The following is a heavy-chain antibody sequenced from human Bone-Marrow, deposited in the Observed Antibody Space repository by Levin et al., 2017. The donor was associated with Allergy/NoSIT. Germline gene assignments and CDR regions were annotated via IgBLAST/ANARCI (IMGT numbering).Heavy chain of an antibody. V-gene: IGHV1-69*13. CDR1: GGTISNYA. CDR2: IIPNFGSV. CDR3: ARALLAGTSYSDMDV. Sequence: EASVKVSCKASGGTISNYALSWVRQAPGQGLEWMGGIIPNFGSVNYAKKFQGRVTITADELTRTTDMELNSLRSDDTAVYYCARALLAGTSYSDMDVWGQGTTVTVS. D-gene: IGHD3-3*02. J-gene: IGHJ6*02.